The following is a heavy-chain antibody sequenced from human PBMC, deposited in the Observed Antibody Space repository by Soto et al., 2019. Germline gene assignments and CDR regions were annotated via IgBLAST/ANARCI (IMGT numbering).Heavy chain of an antibody. CDR2: ISGSGGST. Sequence: EVQLLESGGSLVQPGGSLRLSCAASGFTFSSYAMSWVRQAPGKGLEWVSAISGSGGSTYYADSVKGRFTISRDNSKNTLYLQMNSLRAEDTAVYYCAKSSASSSWYPANYYYYMDVWGKGTTVTVSS. V-gene: IGHV3-23*01. CDR3: AKSSASSSWYPANYYYYMDV. J-gene: IGHJ6*03. D-gene: IGHD6-13*01. CDR1: GFTFSSYA.